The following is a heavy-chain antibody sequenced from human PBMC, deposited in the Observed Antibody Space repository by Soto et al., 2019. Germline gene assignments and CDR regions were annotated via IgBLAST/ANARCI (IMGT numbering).Heavy chain of an antibody. CDR1: GLTLSVLD. CDR3: AKSQEIGTHFFDS. V-gene: IGHV3-13*01. J-gene: IGHJ4*02. Sequence: WGCLLFTWEPSGLTLSVLDMHWVRQPTGKGLEWVSSIGPAGDTYYAVSVKCRFTISRDNAKNSLSLQMNSLRAGDMAVYFCAKSQEIGTHFFDSWGQGTKVTVSS. D-gene: IGHD6-13*01. CDR2: IGPAGDT.